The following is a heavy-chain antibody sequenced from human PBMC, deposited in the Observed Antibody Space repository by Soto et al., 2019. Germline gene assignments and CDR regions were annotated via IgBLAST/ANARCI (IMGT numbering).Heavy chain of an antibody. V-gene: IGHV5-51*01. J-gene: IGHJ4*02. CDR1: GYSFSSYW. D-gene: IGHD6-13*01. Sequence: PGESLKISCQASGYSFSSYWIGWVRQLPGKGLEWMGIIYPSGSDTRYSPSFRGQVIISADRSISTAYLQWSSLKASDTGTYYCARRVGSSWRYFDSWGQGTLVTVSS. CDR2: IYPSGSDT. CDR3: ARRVGSSWRYFDS.